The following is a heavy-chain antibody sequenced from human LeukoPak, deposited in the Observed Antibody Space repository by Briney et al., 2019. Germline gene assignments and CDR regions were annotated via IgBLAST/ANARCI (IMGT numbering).Heavy chain of an antibody. D-gene: IGHD6-13*01. Sequence: GGSLRLSRAASGFTFSSYSMNWVRQAPGKGLEWVSSTSSSSSYIYYADSVKGRFTISRDNSKNTLYLQMNSLRAEDTAVYYCAKDPQQLVRPETRFDYWGQGTLVTVSS. CDR2: TSSSSSYI. J-gene: IGHJ4*02. V-gene: IGHV3-21*04. CDR3: AKDPQQLVRPETRFDY. CDR1: GFTFSSYS.